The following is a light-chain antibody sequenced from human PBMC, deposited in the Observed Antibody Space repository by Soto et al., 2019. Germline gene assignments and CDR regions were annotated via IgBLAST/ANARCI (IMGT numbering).Light chain of an antibody. CDR2: GNT. J-gene: IGLJ1*01. CDR1: SSNIGAGYD. Sequence: QSALTQPPSVSGAPGQRVTISCTGSSSNIGAGYDVHWYQQVPGTAPKLLIYGNTNRPSGVPDRFSGSKSGTSASLAITGLQAEDEADYYCQSYDSTLSTVFGAGTKLTVL. CDR3: QSYDSTLSTV. V-gene: IGLV1-40*01.